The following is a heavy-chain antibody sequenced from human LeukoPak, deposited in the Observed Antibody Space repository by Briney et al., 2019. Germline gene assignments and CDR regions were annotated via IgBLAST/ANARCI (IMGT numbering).Heavy chain of an antibody. V-gene: IGHV3-23*01. J-gene: IGHJ6*02. CDR3: ANLPSGAVTYYYYGMDV. CDR1: GFTFSSYA. Sequence: GASLRLSCAASGFTFSSYAMSWVRQAPGKGLEWVSAISGSGGSTYYADSVKGRFTISRDNSKNTLYLQMNSLRAEDTAVYYCANLPSGAVTYYYYGMDVWGQGTTVTVSS. CDR2: ISGSGGST. D-gene: IGHD3-10*01.